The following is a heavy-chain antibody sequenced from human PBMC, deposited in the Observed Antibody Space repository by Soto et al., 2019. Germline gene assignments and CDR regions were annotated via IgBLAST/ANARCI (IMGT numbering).Heavy chain of an antibody. V-gene: IGHV1-2*02. Sequence: ASVKVSCKASGYAFTGYYMHWVRQAPGQGLEWMGWINPNSGGTNYAQKFQGRVTMTRDTSISTAYMELSRLRSDDTAVYYCARDWAIEYSRQDAFDIWGQGTMVTV. J-gene: IGHJ3*02. CDR3: ARDWAIEYSRQDAFDI. CDR2: INPNSGGT. CDR1: GYAFTGYY. D-gene: IGHD6-6*01.